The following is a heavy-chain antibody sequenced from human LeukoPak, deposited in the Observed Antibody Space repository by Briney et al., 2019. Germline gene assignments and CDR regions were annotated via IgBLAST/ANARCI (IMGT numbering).Heavy chain of an antibody. D-gene: IGHD6-13*01. CDR1: GGSISSYY. CDR2: IYYSGST. Sequence: PSETLSLTCTVSGGSISSYYWSWIRQPPGKGLEWIRYIYYSGSTNYNPSLKSRVTISVDTSKNQFSLKLSSVTAADTAVYYCAREVAAAGDAFDIWGQGTMVTVSS. CDR3: AREVAAAGDAFDI. V-gene: IGHV4-59*01. J-gene: IGHJ3*02.